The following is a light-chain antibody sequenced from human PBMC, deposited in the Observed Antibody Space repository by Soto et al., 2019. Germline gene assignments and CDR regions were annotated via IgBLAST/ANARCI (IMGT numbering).Light chain of an antibody. Sequence: EIVMTQSPATLSVSPGERATLSCRASQSVSSNLAWYQQKPGQAPRLLIYGASTTATGIPARFSGSGSAKDFTLTISSLQSEDVAVYYYQQYNNWWTFGQGTKVEIK. J-gene: IGKJ1*01. CDR2: GAS. CDR3: QQYNNWWT. V-gene: IGKV3-15*01. CDR1: QSVSSN.